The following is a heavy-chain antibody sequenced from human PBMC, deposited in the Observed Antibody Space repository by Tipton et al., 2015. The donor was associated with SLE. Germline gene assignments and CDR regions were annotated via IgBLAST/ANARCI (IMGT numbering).Heavy chain of an antibody. V-gene: IGHV3-23*01. J-gene: IGHJ3*02. CDR3: ATAWAFDI. CDR1: GFTFSNYA. CDR2: FSGSGGAT. Sequence: SLRLSCTASGFTFSNYAMAWVRQAPGKGLEWVSTFSGSGGATYYADSVKGRFMISRDNSKNTLYLQMNSLRAEDTAVYYCATAWAFDIWGQGTIVTVSS.